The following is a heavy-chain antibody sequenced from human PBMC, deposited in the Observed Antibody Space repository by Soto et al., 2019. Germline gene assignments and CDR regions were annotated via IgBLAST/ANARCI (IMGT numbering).Heavy chain of an antibody. CDR1: GGTFSSYA. CDR2: IIPIFGTA. D-gene: IGHD3-22*01. Sequence: SVKVSCKASGGTFSSYAISWVRQAPGQGLEWMGGIIPIFGTANYAQKFQGRVTTTADKSTSTAYMELSSLRSEDTAVYYCARGYYDSSGYYRGFDYWGQGTLVTVSS. CDR3: ARGYYDSSGYYRGFDY. V-gene: IGHV1-69*06. J-gene: IGHJ4*02.